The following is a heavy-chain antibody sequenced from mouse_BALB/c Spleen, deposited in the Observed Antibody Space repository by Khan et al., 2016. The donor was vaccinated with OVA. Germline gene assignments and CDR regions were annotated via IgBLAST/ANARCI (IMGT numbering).Heavy chain of an antibody. J-gene: IGHJ3*01. V-gene: IGHV1-77*01. CDR2: IYPGSDNT. Sequence: QVQLKQSGAQLARPGASVKLSCKASGYTFTDYYINWMRQRTGQGLEWIGEIYPGSDNTYYNEKFKGRATLTVDKSSNTAYMEFSSLTSEDSAVYFCAREWAAWLPYWGQGTLVTVSA. CDR1: GYTFTDYY. CDR3: AREWAAWLPY.